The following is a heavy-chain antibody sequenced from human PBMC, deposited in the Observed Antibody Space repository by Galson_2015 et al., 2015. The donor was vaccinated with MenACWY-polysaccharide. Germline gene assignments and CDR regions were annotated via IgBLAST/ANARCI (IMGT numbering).Heavy chain of an antibody. CDR3: VRGRREIAVGVSAAVWLDH. Sequence: SVKVSCKASGYTFTNYEINWVRQATGQGLEWMGWMNPNSGNTGFAQKFQGRVTMTRNTSINTAYMELSSLRSEDAAVYYSVRGRREIAVGVSAAVWLDHWGEGGVVTVSA. D-gene: IGHD6-19*01. V-gene: IGHV1-8*01. J-gene: IGHJ4*02. CDR2: MNPNSGNT. CDR1: GYTFTNYE.